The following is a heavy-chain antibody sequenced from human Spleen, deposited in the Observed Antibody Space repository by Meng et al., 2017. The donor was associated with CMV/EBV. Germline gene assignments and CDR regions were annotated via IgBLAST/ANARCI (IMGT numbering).Heavy chain of an antibody. D-gene: IGHD4-11*01. CDR1: GGSFSGYY. CDR3: ARGVRTVTTFKDYYYGMDV. CDR2: INHSGST. V-gene: IGHV4-34*01. Sequence: GSLRLSCAVYGGSFSGYYWNWIRQPPGKGLEWIGEINHSGSTNYNPSLKSRVTISVDTSKNQFSLKLSSVTAADTAVYYCARGVRTVTTFKDYYYGMDVWGQGTTVTVSS. J-gene: IGHJ6*02.